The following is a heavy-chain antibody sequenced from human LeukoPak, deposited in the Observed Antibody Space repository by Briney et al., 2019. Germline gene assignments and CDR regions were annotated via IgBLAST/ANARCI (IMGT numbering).Heavy chain of an antibody. CDR1: GFTFSDYY. Sequence: SGGPLLLSCASSGFTFSDYYMSWIRQAPGKGLEWVSYISSSSSYTNYADSVKGRFTISRDNAKNSLYLQMNSLRAEDTAVYYCARAMSYGDYVGLAYWGQGTLVTVSS. CDR3: ARAMSYGDYVGLAY. V-gene: IGHV3-11*05. D-gene: IGHD4-17*01. J-gene: IGHJ4*02. CDR2: ISSSSSYT.